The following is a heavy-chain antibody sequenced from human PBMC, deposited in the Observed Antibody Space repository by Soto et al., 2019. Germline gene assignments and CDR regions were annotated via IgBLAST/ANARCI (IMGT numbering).Heavy chain of an antibody. CDR3: ARGPGYYFDY. CDR2: IYSGGST. Sequence: GGSLRLSCAASGFTVSSNYMSWVRQAPGKGLEWVSVIYSGGSTYYANSVKGRFTISRDNSKNTLYLQMGSLRAEDMAVYYCARGPGYYFDYWGQGTLVTVSS. J-gene: IGHJ4*02. V-gene: IGHV3-66*01. CDR1: GFTVSSNY. D-gene: IGHD3-10*01.